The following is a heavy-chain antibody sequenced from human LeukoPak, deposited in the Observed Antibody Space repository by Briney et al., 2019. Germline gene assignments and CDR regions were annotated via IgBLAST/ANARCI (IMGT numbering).Heavy chain of an antibody. D-gene: IGHD1-26*01. V-gene: IGHV3-30*04. J-gene: IGHJ4*02. CDR1: GFTFSSCA. Sequence: GRSLRLSCAASGFTFSSCALHWVRQAPGKGLEWVAVISYDGGNKYYADSVKGRFTISRDNSKNTVYLQMNSLTAEDTAVYYCARDPSGRYYSNLDYWGQGTLVTVSS. CDR2: ISYDGGNK. CDR3: ARDPSGRYYSNLDY.